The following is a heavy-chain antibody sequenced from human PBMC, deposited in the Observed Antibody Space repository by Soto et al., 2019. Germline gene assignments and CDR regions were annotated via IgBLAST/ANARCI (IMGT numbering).Heavy chain of an antibody. CDR3: AKARTRNDGWDFDY. J-gene: IGHJ4*02. V-gene: IGHV3-23*01. Sequence: EVQVLESGGGLVQPGGSLRLSCAASGFTFSNYPMNWVRQAPGKGLEWVSVISGSGDDTYYLDSVKGRFTISRDNSKNTLYLQMNSLRAEDTALYYCAKARTRNDGWDFDYWGQGTLVTVSS. CDR2: ISGSGDDT. D-gene: IGHD1-1*01. CDR1: GFTFSNYP.